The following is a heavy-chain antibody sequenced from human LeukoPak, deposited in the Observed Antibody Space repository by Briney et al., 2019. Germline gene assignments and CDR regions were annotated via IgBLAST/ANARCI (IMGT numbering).Heavy chain of an antibody. CDR3: ARDSASIAAAVYWYFDL. V-gene: IGHV3-33*08. CDR1: GFTFTNAW. D-gene: IGHD6-13*01. Sequence: GGSLRLSCAASGFTFTNAWMNWVRQAPGKGLEWVAVIWYDGSNEYYADSVKGRFTISRDNSKNTLYLQMNSLRAEDSAVYFCARDSASIAAAVYWYFDLWGRGTLVTVSS. CDR2: IWYDGSNE. J-gene: IGHJ2*01.